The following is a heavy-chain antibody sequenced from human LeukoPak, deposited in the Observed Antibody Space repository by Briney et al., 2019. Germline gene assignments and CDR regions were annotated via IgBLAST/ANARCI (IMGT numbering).Heavy chain of an antibody. V-gene: IGHV1-69*05. Sequence: GASVKVSCKASGGTFSSYAISWVRQAPGQGLEWMGGIIPIFGTANYAQKFQGRVTITTDESTSTVYMELSSLTSEDTAVYYCARTRGYYFDYWGQGTLVTVSS. J-gene: IGHJ4*02. CDR2: IIPIFGTA. CDR3: ARTRGYYFDY. CDR1: GGTFSSYA.